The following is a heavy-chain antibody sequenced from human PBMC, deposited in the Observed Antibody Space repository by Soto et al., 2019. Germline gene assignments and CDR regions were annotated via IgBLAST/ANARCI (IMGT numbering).Heavy chain of an antibody. CDR2: IYHNGSP. D-gene: IGHD6-13*01. CDR1: GGSISSTNW. Sequence: PSETLSLTCVVSGGSISSTNWWTWVRQPPGKRLEWIGEIYHNGSPTYSPSLRGRATISVDKSNNQFSLRLRSVTAADTAVYYCARGGSSSWPEYYYYYYGMDVWGQGTTVTVSS. CDR3: ARGGSSSWPEYYYYYYGMDV. J-gene: IGHJ6*02. V-gene: IGHV4-4*02.